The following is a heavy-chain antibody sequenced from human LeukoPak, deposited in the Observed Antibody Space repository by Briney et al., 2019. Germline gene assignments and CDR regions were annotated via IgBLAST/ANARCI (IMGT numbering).Heavy chain of an antibody. J-gene: IGHJ3*02. D-gene: IGHD4-11*01. CDR2: ISSSSSYI. CDR3: ARDQAPNDYLPQGVLGDAFDI. Sequence: GGSLRLSCAASGFTFSSYSMNWVRQAPGKGLEWVSSISSSSSYIYYADSVKGRFTISRDNAKNSLYLQMNSLRAEDTAVYYCARDQAPNDYLPQGVLGDAFDIWGQGTMVTVSS. V-gene: IGHV3-21*01. CDR1: GFTFSSYS.